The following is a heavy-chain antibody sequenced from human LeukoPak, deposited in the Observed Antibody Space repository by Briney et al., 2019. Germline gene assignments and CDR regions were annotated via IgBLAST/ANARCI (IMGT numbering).Heavy chain of an antibody. CDR2: ISAYNGNT. D-gene: IGHD4-17*01. Sequence: GASVKVSCKASGYTFTGYYIHWVRQAPGQGPEWMGWISAYNGNTNYAQKLQGRVTMTTDTSTSTAYMELRSLRSDDTAVYYCARDTVTYYYGMDVWGQGTTVTVSS. J-gene: IGHJ6*02. CDR3: ARDTVTYYYGMDV. V-gene: IGHV1-18*01. CDR1: GYTFTGYY.